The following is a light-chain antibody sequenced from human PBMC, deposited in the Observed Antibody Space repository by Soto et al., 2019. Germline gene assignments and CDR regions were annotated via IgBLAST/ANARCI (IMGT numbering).Light chain of an antibody. CDR1: QSISSW. V-gene: IGKV1-5*03. CDR3: QQYNSYPWT. CDR2: KAS. Sequence: DIQMTQSPSTLSASVGDRVTITCRASQSISSWLAWYQQKPGKAPKLLIYKASSLESGVPSRFSGSGSGTEFTLTISSLQPDDFVTYYRQQYNSYPWTFGQGTKVDIK. J-gene: IGKJ1*01.